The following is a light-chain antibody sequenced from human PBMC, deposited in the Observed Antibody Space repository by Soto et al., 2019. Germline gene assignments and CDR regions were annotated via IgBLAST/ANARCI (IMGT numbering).Light chain of an antibody. CDR3: CSYAGSPTSTWV. Sequence: QSVLTQPASVSGSPGQSITISCTGTSSDVGSYNLVSWYQQHPGKAPKLMIYEGSKRPSGVSNRFSGSKSGNTASLTISGLQAEDEADYYCCSYAGSPTSTWVFGGGTKLTVL. CDR1: SSDVGSYNL. CDR2: EGS. J-gene: IGLJ3*02. V-gene: IGLV2-23*01.